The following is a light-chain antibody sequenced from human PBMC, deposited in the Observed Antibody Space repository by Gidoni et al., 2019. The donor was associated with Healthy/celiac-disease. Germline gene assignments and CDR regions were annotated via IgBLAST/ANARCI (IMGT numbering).Light chain of an antibody. V-gene: IGKV1-39*01. J-gene: IGKJ2*01. CDR2: AAS. CDR3: KQSYSTPPR. CDR1: QSISSY. Sequence: DIQMTQSPSSLSASVGDRVTITCRASQSISSYLNWYQQKPGTAPKLLIYAASSLQSGVPSRFSGSGSGTDFTLTISSLQPEDFATYYCKQSYSTPPRFGQGTKLEIK.